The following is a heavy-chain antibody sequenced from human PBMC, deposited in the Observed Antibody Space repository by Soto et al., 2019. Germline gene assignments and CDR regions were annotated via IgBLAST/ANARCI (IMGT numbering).Heavy chain of an antibody. J-gene: IGHJ4*02. CDR3: ARATYCTGGNCLLDY. V-gene: IGHV3-53*04. D-gene: IGHD2-15*01. CDR2: IYSGGST. Sequence: EVQLVESGGGLVQPGGSLRLSCAASEFTVTSNYMSWVRQAPGKGLEWVSVIYSGGSTYYADFVKGRFTISRDNSKNTVYLQMNSLRAEDTAVYYCARATYCTGGNCLLDYWGQGSLVNVSS. CDR1: EFTVTSNY.